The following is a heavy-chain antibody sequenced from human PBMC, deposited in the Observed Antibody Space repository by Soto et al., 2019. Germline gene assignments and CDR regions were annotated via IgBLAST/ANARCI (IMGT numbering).Heavy chain of an antibody. V-gene: IGHV1-69*02. D-gene: IGHD6-19*01. CDR1: GGTFSSYT. J-gene: IGHJ5*02. CDR3: ARGLDSSGWYNWFDP. Sequence: ASVTVSFQASGGTFSSYTITWVRQAPGQGLEWMGRIIPNLGIANYAQKFQGRVTITADKSTSTAYMELSSLRSEDTAVYYCARGLDSSGWYNWFDPWGQGTLVTVSS. CDR2: IIPNLGIA.